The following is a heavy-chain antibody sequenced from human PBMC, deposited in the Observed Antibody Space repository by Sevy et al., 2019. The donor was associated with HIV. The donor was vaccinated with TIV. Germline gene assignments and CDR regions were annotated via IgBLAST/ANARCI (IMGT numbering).Heavy chain of an antibody. CDR3: ARAYSNYYYAMDV. J-gene: IGHJ6*02. V-gene: IGHV4-59*01. D-gene: IGHD4-4*01. Sequence: SETLSLTCTVSETSISGYYWSWIRQPPGKGLEWIGYIYYSGRSDYNPSLKSRVTISEDTSKNQFSLKLSSVTAADTAVYYCARAYSNYYYAMDVWGQGTTVTVSS. CDR1: ETSISGYY. CDR2: IYYSGRS.